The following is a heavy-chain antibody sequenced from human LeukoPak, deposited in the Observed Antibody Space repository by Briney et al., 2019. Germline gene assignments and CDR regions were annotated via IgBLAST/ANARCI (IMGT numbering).Heavy chain of an antibody. V-gene: IGHV3-23*01. CDR3: AKDRAWFGELQGSNWFDP. J-gene: IGHJ5*02. Sequence: GGSLRLSCAASGFTFGSYAMSWVRQAPGKGLEWVSAISGSGGSTYYADSVKGRFTISRDNSKNTLYLQMNSLRAEDTAVYYCAKDRAWFGELQGSNWFDPWGQGTLVTVSS. CDR2: ISGSGGST. CDR1: GFTFGSYA. D-gene: IGHD3-10*01.